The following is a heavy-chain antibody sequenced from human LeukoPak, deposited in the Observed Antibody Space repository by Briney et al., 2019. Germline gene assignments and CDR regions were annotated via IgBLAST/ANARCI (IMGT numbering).Heavy chain of an antibody. CDR2: MYSSGST. D-gene: IGHD5-18*01. CDR3: ARGPDTAMVKYYYYMDV. V-gene: IGHV4-61*09. Sequence: SETLSLTCTVSGGSISSGGYYWTWIRQPAEKGLEWIGHMYSSGSTSCNPSLKSRVTISVDTSKKQFSLKLSSVTAADTAVYYCARGPDTAMVKYYYYMDVWGKGTTVTVSS. J-gene: IGHJ6*03. CDR1: GGSISSGGYY.